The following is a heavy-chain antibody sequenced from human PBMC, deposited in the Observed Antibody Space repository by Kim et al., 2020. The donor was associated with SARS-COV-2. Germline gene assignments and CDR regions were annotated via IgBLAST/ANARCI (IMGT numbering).Heavy chain of an antibody. J-gene: IGHJ4*02. Sequence: GGSLRLSCAASGFIFSNYAMHWVRQAPGKGLGWVAVISYDGSNKYYADSVKGRFTISRDNSKNTLYLQMNSLRAEDTAVYYCARVDDILTGYDDYWGQGTLVTVSS. V-gene: IGHV3-30-3*01. CDR3: ARVDDILTGYDDY. CDR2: ISYDGSNK. D-gene: IGHD3-9*01. CDR1: GFIFSNYA.